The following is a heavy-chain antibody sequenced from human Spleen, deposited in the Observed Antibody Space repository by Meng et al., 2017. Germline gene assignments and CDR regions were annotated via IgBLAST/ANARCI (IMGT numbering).Heavy chain of an antibody. J-gene: IGHJ6*02. D-gene: IGHD1-20*01. CDR3: ARDRNWTGNGGGMDV. V-gene: IGHV3-38-3*01. CDR2: ISGDST. CDR1: GFTVSSNE. Sequence: GESLKISCAASGFTVSSNEMSWVRQAPGKGLEWVSSISGDSTYYADSGKGRFTISRDNSKNTLHLQMNSLRAEDTAVYYCARDRNWTGNGGGMDVWGQGTTVTVSS.